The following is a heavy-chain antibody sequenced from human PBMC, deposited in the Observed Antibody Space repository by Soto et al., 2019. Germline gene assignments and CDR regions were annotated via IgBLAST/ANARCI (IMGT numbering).Heavy chain of an antibody. V-gene: IGHV1-3*01. CDR3: ASWWRLLYFFSY. CDR2: INAGDGDT. D-gene: IGHD2-21*02. CDR1: GPRLSNYA. Sequence: GSVKVSYKPSGPRLSNYAIHWVRQPPGPRLERMGWINAGDGDTKYSRKFHDRVTITRDTSARTAYMELSSMRFEDTAVYYGASWWRLLYFFSYWGKGTLVTV. J-gene: IGHJ4*02.